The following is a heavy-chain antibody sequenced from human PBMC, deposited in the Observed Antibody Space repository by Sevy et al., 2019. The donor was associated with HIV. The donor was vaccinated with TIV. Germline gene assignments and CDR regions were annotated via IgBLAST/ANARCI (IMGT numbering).Heavy chain of an antibody. CDR2: IIWNGVST. V-gene: IGHV3-20*04. Sequence: GGSLRLSCVASGFIFDDYGMSWVRQTPGKGLEWVSSIIWNGVSTKYADSVKGRFSISRDNAKNSLYLQMNSLRAEDTAFYYCAREKSCVGACYHFDNWGQGTLVTVSS. D-gene: IGHD2-21*02. CDR1: GFIFDDYG. J-gene: IGHJ4*02. CDR3: AREKSCVGACYHFDN.